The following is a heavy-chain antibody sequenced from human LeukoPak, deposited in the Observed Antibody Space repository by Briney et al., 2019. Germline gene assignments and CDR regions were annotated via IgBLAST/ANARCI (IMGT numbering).Heavy chain of an antibody. Sequence: SETLSLTCTVSGGSISSYYWSWIRQPPGKELEWIGYIYYSGSTNYNPSLKSRVTISVDTSKNQFSLKLSSVTAADTAVYYCARDPNSSGWDINGAFDIWGQGTMVTVSS. D-gene: IGHD6-19*01. V-gene: IGHV4-59*01. CDR1: GGSISSYY. J-gene: IGHJ3*02. CDR2: IYYSGST. CDR3: ARDPNSSGWDINGAFDI.